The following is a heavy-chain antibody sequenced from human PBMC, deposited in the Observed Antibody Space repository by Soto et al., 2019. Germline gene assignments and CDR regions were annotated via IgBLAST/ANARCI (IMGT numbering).Heavy chain of an antibody. Sequence: ASVQVSCTASGYPFTSYGISWVLQAPGQGLEWMGWISAYNGNTNYAQKLQGRVTMTTDTSTSTAYMELRSLRSDDTAVYYCARDHCVLVASDTHDAFDSCGQGTMVTLPS. CDR3: ARDHCVLVASDTHDAFDS. J-gene: IGHJ3*02. D-gene: IGHD2-8*02. CDR1: GYPFTSYG. V-gene: IGHV1-18*01. CDR2: ISAYNGNT.